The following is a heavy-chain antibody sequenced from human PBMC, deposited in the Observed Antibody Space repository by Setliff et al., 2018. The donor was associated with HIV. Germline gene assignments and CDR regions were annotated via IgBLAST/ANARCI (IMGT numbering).Heavy chain of an antibody. V-gene: IGHV4-4*01. CDR2: VCQRGGI. J-gene: IGHJ5*02. CDR1: GDSINTPHC. CDR3: VRNYEWALGT. D-gene: IGHD3-3*01. Sequence: GTLSLTCAVSGDSINTPHCWSWVRQSLEKGLEWIGEVCQRGGINYNPFLWSRASISMDKPRNYFPLEMASMTAADTAVYFCVRNYEWALGTWGQGLLVTVSS.